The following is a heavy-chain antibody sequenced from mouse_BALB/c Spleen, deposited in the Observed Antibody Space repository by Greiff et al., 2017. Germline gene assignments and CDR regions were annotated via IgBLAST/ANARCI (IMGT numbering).Heavy chain of an antibody. CDR3: ARSDRGFAY. CDR1: GYTFTSYW. Sequence: VQLQQSGAELAKPGASVKMSCKASGYTFTSYWMHWVKQRPGQGLEWIGYINPSTGYTEYNQKFKDKATLTADKSSSTAYMQLSSLTSEDSAVYYCARSDRGFAYWGQGTLVTVSA. J-gene: IGHJ3*01. V-gene: IGHV1-7*01. CDR2: INPSTGYT.